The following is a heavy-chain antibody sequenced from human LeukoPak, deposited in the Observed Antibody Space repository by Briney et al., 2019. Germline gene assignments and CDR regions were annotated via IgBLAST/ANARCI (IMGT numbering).Heavy chain of an antibody. CDR2: ISDSGSTI. CDR1: GFTFSDYY. D-gene: IGHD2-2*01. V-gene: IGHV3-11*01. CDR3: ARAGVGYCSGTSCYDC. Sequence: KAGGSLRLSCTASGFTFSDYYMNWIRQAPGKGLEWVSYISDSGSTIYYADSVKGRFTISRDNAKNSLYLQMNSLRAEDTAVYYCARAGVGYCSGTSCYDCWGQGTLVTVSS. J-gene: IGHJ4*02.